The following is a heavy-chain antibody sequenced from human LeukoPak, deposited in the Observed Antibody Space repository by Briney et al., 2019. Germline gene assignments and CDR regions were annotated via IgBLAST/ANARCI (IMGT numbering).Heavy chain of an antibody. CDR3: ARDYGVAGAPRDY. CDR1: GFTFSSHW. D-gene: IGHD1-26*01. V-gene: IGHV3-7*01. Sequence: GGSLRLSCAASGFTFSSHWMSWVRQAPGKGLEWVAIINQDGSERYYVDSVKGGFTISRDKAKNSLFLRMNRLRGADPDVYYCARDYGVAGAPRDYWGQGTLVTVSS. CDR2: INQDGSER. J-gene: IGHJ4*02.